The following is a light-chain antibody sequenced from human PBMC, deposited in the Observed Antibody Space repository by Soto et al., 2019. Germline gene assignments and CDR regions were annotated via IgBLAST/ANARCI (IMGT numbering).Light chain of an antibody. Sequence: DIQMTQSPSSLSASVGDRVTITCRASQSISTYLNWYQQKVGKAPKLLLYAASSLQRGFPSRFSGSGSGTDFPLTISSPQPEDFAPYYCQQSYSTPRTFGQWTKLEIK. J-gene: IGKJ2*02. V-gene: IGKV1-39*01. CDR3: QQSYSTPRT. CDR1: QSISTY. CDR2: AAS.